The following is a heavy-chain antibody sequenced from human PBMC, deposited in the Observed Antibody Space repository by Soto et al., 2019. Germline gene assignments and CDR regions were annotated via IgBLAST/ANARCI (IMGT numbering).Heavy chain of an antibody. J-gene: IGHJ6*02. CDR3: ARSRPRQNYYYYYGMDV. CDR1: GGTCSSYA. Sequence: ASVKVSFQASGGTCSSYAISWVRQAPGQGLEWMGGIIPIFGTANYAQKFQGRVTITADESTSTAYMELSSLRSEDTAVYYCARSRPRQNYYYYYGMDVWGQGTTVTVSS. V-gene: IGHV1-69*13. CDR2: IIPIFGTA.